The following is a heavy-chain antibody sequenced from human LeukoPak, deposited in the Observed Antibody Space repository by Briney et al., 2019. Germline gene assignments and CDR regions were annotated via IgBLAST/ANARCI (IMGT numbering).Heavy chain of an antibody. CDR3: ARGIGGGYVWIFDS. V-gene: IGHV4-59*01. J-gene: IGHJ4*02. CDR1: GGSLVSYY. CDR2: VFYSGSS. Sequence: DPSETLSLTCTVSGGSLVSYYWSWIRQPPGKGLEWIGYVFYSGSSNYNSSLKTRATISVDTSKNQFSLKLNSVTAADTAVYYCARGIGGGYVWIFDSWGQGTLVTVSS. D-gene: IGHD1-26*01.